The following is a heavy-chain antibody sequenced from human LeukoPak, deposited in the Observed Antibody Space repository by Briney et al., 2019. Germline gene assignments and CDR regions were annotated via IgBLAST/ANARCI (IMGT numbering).Heavy chain of an antibody. J-gene: IGHJ6*02. D-gene: IGHD5-18*01. V-gene: IGHV3-48*04. Sequence: GGSLRLSCAASGFTFSSYSMSWIRQAPGKGLEWVSYISSRGSTIYYADSVKGRFTISRDNAKNSLYLQMNSLRAEDTAVYYCARHDTAMATDYGMDVWGQGTTVTVSS. CDR3: ARHDTAMATDYGMDV. CDR1: GFTFSSYS. CDR2: ISSRGSTI.